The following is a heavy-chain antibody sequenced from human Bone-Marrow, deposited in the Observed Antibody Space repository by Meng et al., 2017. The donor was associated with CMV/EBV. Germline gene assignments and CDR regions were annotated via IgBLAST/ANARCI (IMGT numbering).Heavy chain of an antibody. CDR3: SRAPFTGLMGSTTAYFDY. V-gene: IGHV3-21*03. CDR2: ISSSSSSI. CDR1: GLTFSSYS. D-gene: IGHD1-26*01. J-gene: IGHJ4*02. Sequence: GESPKIPCAASGLTFSSYSMNWVRQAPGKGLEWVSSISSSSSSIYYADSVKRRFTNSRDNAKNSLYLQMYSLRAEDTAGYSCSRAPFTGLMGSTTAYFDYWGQAALVTVSS.